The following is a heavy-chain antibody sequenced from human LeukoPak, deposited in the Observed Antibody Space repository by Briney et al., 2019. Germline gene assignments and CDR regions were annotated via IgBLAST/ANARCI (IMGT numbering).Heavy chain of an antibody. CDR1: GFTFSDYY. CDR2: ISSSGGTI. Sequence: KTGGSLRLSCAASGFTFSDYYMSWIRQAPGKGLEWVSYISSSGGTIYYADSVKGRFTISRDNAKNSLYLQMNSLRAEDTAVYYCARDGVYSYGHTDYWGQGTLVTVSS. CDR3: ARDGVYSYGHTDY. D-gene: IGHD5-18*01. V-gene: IGHV3-11*04. J-gene: IGHJ4*02.